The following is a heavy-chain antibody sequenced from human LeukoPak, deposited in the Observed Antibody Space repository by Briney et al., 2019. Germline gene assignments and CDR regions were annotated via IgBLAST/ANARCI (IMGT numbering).Heavy chain of an antibody. CDR3: ARDESPLLAGGAFDI. Sequence: SETLSLTCTVSGGSVSSSDYYWGWIRQPPGKGLEWIGSIYYSGSTYYNPSLKSRVTISVDTSKNQFSLKLNSVTAADTAVYYCARDESPLLAGGAFDIWGQGTVVTVSS. V-gene: IGHV4-39*07. CDR2: IYYSGST. D-gene: IGHD3-3*02. CDR1: GGSVSSSDYY. J-gene: IGHJ3*02.